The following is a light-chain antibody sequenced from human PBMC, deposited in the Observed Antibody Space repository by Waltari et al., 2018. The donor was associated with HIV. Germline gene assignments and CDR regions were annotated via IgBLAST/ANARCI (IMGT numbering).Light chain of an antibody. CDR3: QAWDSSTVV. Sequence: SYELTQPPSVSVSPGQTGSISCSGDNLGDKYACWFQQKPGQSPVMVIYQNNKRPSGIPERFSGSNSGNTATLTISGTQAMDEADYYCQAWDSSTVVFGTGTKVTVL. CDR2: QNN. V-gene: IGLV3-1*01. CDR1: NLGDKY. J-gene: IGLJ1*01.